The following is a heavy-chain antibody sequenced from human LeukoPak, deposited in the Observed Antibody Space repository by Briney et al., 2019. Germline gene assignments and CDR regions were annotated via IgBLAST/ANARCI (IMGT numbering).Heavy chain of an antibody. CDR2: IYSGGST. J-gene: IGHJ4*02. V-gene: IGHV3-66*01. CDR3: AREKGTNSYGIDY. D-gene: IGHD5-18*01. Sequence: GGSLRLSCAASGFTVSSNYMSWVRQAPGKGLEWVSVIYSGGSTYYADSVKGRFTISRDNSKNTLYLQMNSLRAEDTAVYYCAREKGTNSYGIDYWGQGTLVTVSS. CDR1: GFTVSSNY.